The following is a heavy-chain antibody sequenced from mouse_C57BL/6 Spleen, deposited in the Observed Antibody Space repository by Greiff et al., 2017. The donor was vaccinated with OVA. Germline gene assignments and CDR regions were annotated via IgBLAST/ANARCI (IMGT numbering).Heavy chain of an antibody. CDR2: IYPGSGST. Sequence: VQLQQPGAELVKPGASVKMSCKASGYTFTSYWITWVKQRPGQGLEWIGDIYPGSGSTNYNEKFKSKATLTVDTSSSTAYMQLSSLTSEDSAVYYCARGDDYDGYFDYWGQGTTLTVSS. V-gene: IGHV1-55*01. CDR3: ARGDDYDGYFDY. J-gene: IGHJ2*01. D-gene: IGHD2-4*01. CDR1: GYTFTSYW.